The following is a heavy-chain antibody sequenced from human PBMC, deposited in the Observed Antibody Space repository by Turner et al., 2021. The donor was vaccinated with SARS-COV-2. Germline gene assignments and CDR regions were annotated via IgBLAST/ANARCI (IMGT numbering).Heavy chain of an antibody. CDR2: ISWNSGSI. D-gene: IGHD6-19*01. CDR1: GFTFDDYA. J-gene: IGHJ4*02. Sequence: VQLVESGGVLVQPGRSLRLSCSASGFTFDDYAMHWVRQAPGKGLEWGSCISWNSGSIGYADSVKGRFTISRDNAKNSLYLQMNSLRAEDTALYYCARARGGWYGDEYYFDDWGQGTMVTVSS. V-gene: IGHV3-9*01. CDR3: ARARGGWYGDEYYFDD.